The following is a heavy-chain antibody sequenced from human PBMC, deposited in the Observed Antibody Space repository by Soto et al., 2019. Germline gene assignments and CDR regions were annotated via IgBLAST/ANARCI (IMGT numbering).Heavy chain of an antibody. CDR1: GGSISSGGYS. J-gene: IGHJ4*02. D-gene: IGHD1-1*01. CDR3: ARGLRDGYNSEFDY. V-gene: IGHV4-30-2*01. Sequence: QLQLQESGSGLVKPSQTLSLTCAVSGGSISSGGYSWSWIRQPPGKGLEWIGYSYHSGSTYYNPSLKSRVTISVDRSKNQFSLKLSSVTAADTAVYYCARGLRDGYNSEFDYWGQGTLVTVSS. CDR2: SYHSGST.